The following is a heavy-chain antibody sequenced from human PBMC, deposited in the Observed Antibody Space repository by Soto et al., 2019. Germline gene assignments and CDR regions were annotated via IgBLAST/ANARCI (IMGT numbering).Heavy chain of an antibody. J-gene: IGHJ5*02. V-gene: IGHV2-26*01. D-gene: IGHD3-10*01. CDR1: GLSITDSEMG. CDR3: ARRHPGVAVSPWFDP. Sequence: QVTLKESGPVLVKPTETLTLRCTVSGLSITDSEMGVSWIRQPPGQPLEWLAHIDSSGEKSSRTFLKSRLAISKDTSKSQIVLTMTNMDPADTATYYCARRHPGVAVSPWFDPWGQGIPVTVSS. CDR2: IDSSGEK.